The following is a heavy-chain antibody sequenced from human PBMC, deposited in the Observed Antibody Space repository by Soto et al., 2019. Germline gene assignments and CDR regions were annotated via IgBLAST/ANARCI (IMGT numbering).Heavy chain of an antibody. V-gene: IGHV1-69*04. J-gene: IGHJ4*02. CDR2: TIPILGIA. D-gene: IGHD6-13*01. CDR3: ARDSGDSSSWWAPGKY. Sequence: SVKVSCKASGGTFSSYTISWVRQAPGQGLEWMGRTIPILGIANYAQKFQGRVTITADKSTSTAYMELSSLRSEDTAVYYCARDSGDSSSWWAPGKYWGQGTLVTVSS. CDR1: GGTFSSYT.